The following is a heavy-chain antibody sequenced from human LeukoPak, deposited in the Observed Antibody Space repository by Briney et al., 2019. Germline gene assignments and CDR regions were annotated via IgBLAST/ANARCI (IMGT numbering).Heavy chain of an antibody. D-gene: IGHD3-9*01. CDR1: GFTFSSYA. CDR2: ISGSGGST. V-gene: IGHV3-23*01. CDR3: AKSKDYDILTGLT. J-gene: IGHJ5*02. Sequence: GGSLRLSCAASGFTFSSYAMSWFRQAPGKGLEWVSAISGSGGSTYYADSVKGRFTISRDNSKNTLYLQMNSLRAEDTAVYYCAKSKDYDILTGLTWGQGTLVTVSS.